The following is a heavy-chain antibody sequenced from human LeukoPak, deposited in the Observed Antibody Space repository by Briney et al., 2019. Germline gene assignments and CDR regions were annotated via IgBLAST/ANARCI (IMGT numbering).Heavy chain of an antibody. CDR2: VYFTGST. J-gene: IGHJ4*02. CDR1: GASISSYF. CDR3: ARGSSWYNY. V-gene: IGHV4-59*01. Sequence: KPSETLSLTCTVSGASISSYFWTWIRQPPGKGLEWIGYVYFTGSTKYNPSLKSRVTISVDTSKNQFSLKLSSVTAADTAVYYCARGSSWYNYWGQGTLVTVSS. D-gene: IGHD6-13*01.